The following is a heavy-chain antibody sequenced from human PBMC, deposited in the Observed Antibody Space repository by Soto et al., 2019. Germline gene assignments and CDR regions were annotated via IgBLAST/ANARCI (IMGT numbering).Heavy chain of an antibody. J-gene: IGHJ4*02. CDR1: GYTFTTYD. CDR2: RNPDSGTT. Sequence: QVQLVQSGAEVRKPGASVKVSCKASGYTFTTYDINWLRQARGQGLQWMGWRNPDSGTTGYAQTFQGRVTLTRDTSMNTAYMELSRLTYEDTAVYYCTRNRRETGDFDFWGQGTLVTVSS. D-gene: IGHD7-27*01. V-gene: IGHV1-8*01. CDR3: TRNRRETGDFDF.